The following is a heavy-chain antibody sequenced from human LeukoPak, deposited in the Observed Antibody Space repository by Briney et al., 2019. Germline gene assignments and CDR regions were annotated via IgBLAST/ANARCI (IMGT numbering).Heavy chain of an antibody. CDR1: GGTFSSYA. J-gene: IGHJ4*02. Sequence: ASVKVSCKASGGTFSSYAISWVRQAPGQGLEWMGGIIPIFGTANYTQKFQGRVTITADKSTRTAYMELSSLRSEDTAVYYCARGYCSSTSCLAFDYWGQGTLVTVSS. V-gene: IGHV1-69*06. CDR2: IIPIFGTA. D-gene: IGHD2-2*01. CDR3: ARGYCSSTSCLAFDY.